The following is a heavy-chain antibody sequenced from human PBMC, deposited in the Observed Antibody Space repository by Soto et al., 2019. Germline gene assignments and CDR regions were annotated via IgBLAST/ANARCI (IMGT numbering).Heavy chain of an antibody. CDR2: IVVGSGNT. Sequence: ASVKVSCKASGFTFTSSAMQWVRQARGQRLEWIGWIVVGSGNTNYAQKFQERVTITRDMSTSTAYMELSSLRSEDTAVYYCSTDLIVLLPAPRNFFDYWGQGTLVTVSS. D-gene: IGHD2-2*01. V-gene: IGHV1-58*02. CDR1: GFTFTSSA. CDR3: STDLIVLLPAPRNFFDY. J-gene: IGHJ4*02.